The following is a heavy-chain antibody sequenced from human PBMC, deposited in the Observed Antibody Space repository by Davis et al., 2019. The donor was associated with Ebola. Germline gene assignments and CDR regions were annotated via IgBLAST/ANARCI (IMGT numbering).Heavy chain of an antibody. Sequence: MPGGSLRLSCSVSGDSISGYYWSWIRQPPGKGLEWIGYIHYSGSTNFQSSLKSRVTISVDTSKNQFSLKLSSVTAADTAVYYCATTDDYWGQGTLVTVSS. V-gene: IGHV4-59*12. CDR3: ATTDDY. D-gene: IGHD4-11*01. CDR2: IHYSGST. J-gene: IGHJ4*02. CDR1: GDSISGYY.